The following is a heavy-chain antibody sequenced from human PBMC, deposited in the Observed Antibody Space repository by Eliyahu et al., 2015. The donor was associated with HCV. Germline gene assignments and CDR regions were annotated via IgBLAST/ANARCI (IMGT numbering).Heavy chain of an antibody. V-gene: IGHV4-39*07. CDR1: GDSVSRNTYN. J-gene: IGHJ5*02. Sequence: QLQLQESGPGLVKPSETLSLTCXVSGDSVSRNTYNXGWXRQPPGKELEWIGTISYGGSTFFNPSLKSRVTMSVDTSMTQFSLRLNSVSAADTAVYYCASDISTAWFYHWGQGTVVTVSS. CDR2: ISYGGST. CDR3: ASDISTAWFYH.